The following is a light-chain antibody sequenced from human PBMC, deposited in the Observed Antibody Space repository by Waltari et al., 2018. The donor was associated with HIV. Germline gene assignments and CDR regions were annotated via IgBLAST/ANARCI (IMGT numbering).Light chain of an antibody. V-gene: IGKV1-5*03. Sequence: DIQMTQSPSTLSASVGDRVTITCRASQSISTWLAWYQQKPGKAPNLLIYKASSLQGGASSRFSGSGSGTEFALTISRLQPEDSATYYCLQYNHYPWTFGQGTKVEV. CDR2: KAS. CDR3: LQYNHYPWT. CDR1: QSISTW. J-gene: IGKJ1*01.